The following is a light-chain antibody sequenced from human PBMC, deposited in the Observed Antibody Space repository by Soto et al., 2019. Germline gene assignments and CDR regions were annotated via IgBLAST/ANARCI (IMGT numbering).Light chain of an antibody. CDR3: SSHTSGSTRV. CDR2: EVT. J-gene: IGLJ1*01. Sequence: QSVLTQPASVSGSPGQSIAISCTGTSSDVGGYDYVSWYQQQPDKAPKLMIYEVTKRPSGVSNRFSGSKSGNTASLIISGLQSEDEADYYCSSHTSGSTRVFGTGTKVTVL. V-gene: IGLV2-14*01. CDR1: SSDVGGYDY.